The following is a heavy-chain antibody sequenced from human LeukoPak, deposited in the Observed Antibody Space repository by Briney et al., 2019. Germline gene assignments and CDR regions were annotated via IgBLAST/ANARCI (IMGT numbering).Heavy chain of an antibody. CDR2: INPNSGGT. CDR1: GYTFTGYH. J-gene: IGHJ3*02. D-gene: IGHD1-26*01. CDR3: ARPSYSGSSTLGDAFDI. V-gene: IGHV1-2*02. Sequence: ASVKVSCKASGYTFTGYHMHWVRQAPGQGLEWMGWINPNSGGTNYAQKFQGRVTMTRDTSISTAYMEVSRLRSDDTALYYCARPSYSGSSTLGDAFDIWGQGTMVTVSS.